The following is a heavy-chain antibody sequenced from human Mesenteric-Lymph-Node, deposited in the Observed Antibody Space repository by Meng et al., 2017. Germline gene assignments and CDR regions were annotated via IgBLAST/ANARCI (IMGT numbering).Heavy chain of an antibody. CDR2: INHNGRSA. Sequence: ASVKVSCKASGYTFTDSYIHWVRHAPGQGLEWIGMINHNGRSATYAQKFQDRVTMTRDTSTSTAYMELSRLRSEDTAMYYCARDPTHYDSRSYLFDYWGQGALVTVSS. CDR1: GYTFTDSY. CDR3: ARDPTHYDSRSYLFDY. V-gene: IGHV1-46*01. J-gene: IGHJ4*02. D-gene: IGHD3-10*01.